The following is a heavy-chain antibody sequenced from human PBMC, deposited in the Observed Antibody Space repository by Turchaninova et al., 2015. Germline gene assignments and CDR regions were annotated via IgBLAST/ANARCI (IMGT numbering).Heavy chain of an antibody. D-gene: IGHD6-6*01. CDR2: IRSINIYI. V-gene: IGHV3-21*01. CDR1: GFTFSGYH. Sequence: EVQLVESGGGLVKPGGSLRLSCAASGFTFSGYHMNWVRQAPGKGLEWVSSIRSINIYIYYAXXRKXXXTIXXDHAXSSLFXXMNXLXAEDTAVXXXAREYSSSSXKAFXXWGQGTMVTXSS. CDR3: AREYSSSSXKAFXX. J-gene: IGHJ3*02.